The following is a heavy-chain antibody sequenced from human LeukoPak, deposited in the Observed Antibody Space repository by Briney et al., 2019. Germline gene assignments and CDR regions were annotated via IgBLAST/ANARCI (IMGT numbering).Heavy chain of an antibody. V-gene: IGHV4-34*01. D-gene: IGHD6-13*01. CDR3: ARETASGTAATY. CDR1: GGSVSGYY. Sequence: SSETLSLTCAVDGGSVSGYYWHWIRQPPGKGLEWIGEINHSGSTNYNPSLKSRVTLSLDTSKNQFSLKLSSVTAADTAVYYCARETASGTAATYWGQGTLVTVSS. J-gene: IGHJ4*02. CDR2: INHSGST.